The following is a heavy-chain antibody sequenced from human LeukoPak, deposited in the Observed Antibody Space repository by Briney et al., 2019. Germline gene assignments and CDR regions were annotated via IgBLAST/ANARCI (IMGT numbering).Heavy chain of an antibody. Sequence: GGSLRLSCAASGFTFSSYAMSWVRQAPGKGLEWVSAISGSGGSTYYADSVKGRFTISRDNSKSTLYLQMNSLRAEDTAVYYCAKGGEALRYFDWLLYFWGQGTLVTVSS. CDR2: ISGSGGST. D-gene: IGHD3-9*01. CDR1: GFTFSSYA. J-gene: IGHJ4*02. CDR3: AKGGEALRYFDWLLYF. V-gene: IGHV3-23*01.